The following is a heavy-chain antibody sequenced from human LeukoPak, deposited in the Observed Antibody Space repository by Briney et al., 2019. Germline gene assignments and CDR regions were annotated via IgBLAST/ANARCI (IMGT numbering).Heavy chain of an antibody. CDR1: GGSISSGSYY. J-gene: IGHJ4*02. D-gene: IGHD3-3*01. Sequence: SETLSLTCTVSGGSISSGSYYWSWIRQPAGKGLEWIERIYTSGSTNYNPSLKSRVTISVDTSKNQFSLKLSSVTAADTAVYYCARIDFWSGFDYWGQGTLVTVSS. CDR2: IYTSGST. CDR3: ARIDFWSGFDY. V-gene: IGHV4-61*02.